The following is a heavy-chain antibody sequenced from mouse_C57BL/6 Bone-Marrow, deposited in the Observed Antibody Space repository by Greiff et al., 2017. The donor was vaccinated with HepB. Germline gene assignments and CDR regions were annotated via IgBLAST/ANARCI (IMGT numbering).Heavy chain of an antibody. J-gene: IGHJ2*01. CDR3: ARSGYYGNYLYYFDY. D-gene: IGHD2-1*01. CDR1: GYAFSSYW. V-gene: IGHV1-80*01. CDR2: IYPGDGDT. Sequence: VQLQQSGAELVKPGASVKISCKASGYAFSSYWMTWVKQRPGKGLEWIGQIYPGDGDTNYNGKFKGKATLTADKSSSTAYMQLSSLTSEDSAVYFCARSGYYGNYLYYFDYWGQGTTLTVSS.